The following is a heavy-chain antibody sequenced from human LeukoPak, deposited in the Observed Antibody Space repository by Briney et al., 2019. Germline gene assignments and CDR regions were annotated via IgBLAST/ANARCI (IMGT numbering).Heavy chain of an antibody. CDR1: GYTFTSYG. J-gene: IGHJ4*02. V-gene: IGHV1-69*04. CDR3: ARMGGPYYYDSSYYFDY. Sequence: SVKVSCKASGYTFTSYGISWVRQAPGQGLEWMGRIIPILGIANYAQKFQGRVTITADKSTSTAYMELSSLRSEDTAVYYCARMGGPYYYDSSYYFDYGGQGTLVTVSS. CDR2: IIPILGIA. D-gene: IGHD3-22*01.